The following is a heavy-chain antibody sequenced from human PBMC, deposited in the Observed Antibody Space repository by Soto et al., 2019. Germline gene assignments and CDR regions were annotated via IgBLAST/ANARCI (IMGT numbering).Heavy chain of an antibody. Sequence: QVQLVESGGGVVQPGRSLRLSCAASGFTFSSYGMHWVRQAPGKGLEWVAVISYDGSNKYYADSVKGRFTISRDNSKNTLYLQMNSLRAEDTAVYYCAKDRWGASEGARYYYYYYGMDVWGQGTTVTVSS. D-gene: IGHD1-26*01. J-gene: IGHJ6*02. CDR3: AKDRWGASEGARYYYYYYGMDV. CDR2: ISYDGSNK. V-gene: IGHV3-30*18. CDR1: GFTFSSYG.